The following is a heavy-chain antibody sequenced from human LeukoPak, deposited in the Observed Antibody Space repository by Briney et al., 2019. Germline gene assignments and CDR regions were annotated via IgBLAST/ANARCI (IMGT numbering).Heavy chain of an antibody. Sequence: GASVKVSCKASGGTFSSYAISWVRQAPGQGLEWMGRIIPILGIANYAQKFQGRVTITADKSTSTAYMELSSLRSEDTAVYYCARDRAVADSLYYYGMDVWGQGTTVTVSS. CDR3: ARDRAVADSLYYYGMDV. D-gene: IGHD6-19*01. V-gene: IGHV1-69*04. CDR1: GGTFSSYA. J-gene: IGHJ6*02. CDR2: IIPILGIA.